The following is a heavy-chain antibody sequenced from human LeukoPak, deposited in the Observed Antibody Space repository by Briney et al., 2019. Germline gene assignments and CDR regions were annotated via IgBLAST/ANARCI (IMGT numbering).Heavy chain of an antibody. CDR2: IYHSGST. J-gene: IGHJ5*02. Sequence: SGTLSLTCAVSGGSISSSNWWSWVRQPPGKGLEWIGEIYHSGSTNYNPSLKSRVTISVDKSKNQFSLKLSSVTAADTAVYYCAKLIVAGYCSGGSCSYNWFDPWGQGTLVTVSS. D-gene: IGHD2-15*01. CDR3: AKLIVAGYCSGGSCSYNWFDP. V-gene: IGHV4-4*02. CDR1: GGSISSSNW.